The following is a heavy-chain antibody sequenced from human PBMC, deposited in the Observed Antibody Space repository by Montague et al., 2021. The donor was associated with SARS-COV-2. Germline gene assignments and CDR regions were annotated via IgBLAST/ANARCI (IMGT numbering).Heavy chain of an antibody. J-gene: IGHJ4*02. D-gene: IGHD4-17*01. CDR1: GFSVSSNY. CDR3: ASNPRHDYGDYLGH. V-gene: IGHV3-53*01. Sequence: SLRLSCAASGFSVSSNYINWVRQAPGKGLEWVSVIYSGGDTHYADSVKGRFILSRDNSKNTLYLQMNNLRAEDTAVYYCASNPRHDYGDYLGHWGQGTLVTVSS. CDR2: IYSGGDT.